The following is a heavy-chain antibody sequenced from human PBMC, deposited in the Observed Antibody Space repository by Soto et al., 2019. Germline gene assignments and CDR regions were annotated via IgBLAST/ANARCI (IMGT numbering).Heavy chain of an antibody. CDR2: ISGSGGST. D-gene: IGHD2-2*01. CDR3: AKAFIREIVVVPAADY. Sequence: GGSLRLSCAASGFTFSSYAMSWVRQAPGKGLEWVSAISGSGGSTYYADSVKGRFTISRDNSKNTLYLQMNSLRAEDTAVYYCAKAFIREIVVVPAADYWGQGTLVTVSS. J-gene: IGHJ4*02. V-gene: IGHV3-23*01. CDR1: GFTFSSYA.